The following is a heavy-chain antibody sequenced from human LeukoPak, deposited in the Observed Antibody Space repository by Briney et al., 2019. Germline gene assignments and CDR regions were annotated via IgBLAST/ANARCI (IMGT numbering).Heavy chain of an antibody. D-gene: IGHD1-1*01. V-gene: IGHV3-23*01. Sequence: RGSLRLSCAASAFTFSSYAMSWVRQAPGKGLEWVSVISGSDGSTYYADSVKGRFTISRDNSKNTVYLQMNSLRAEDTAVYYCAKNADPQLERPLDYWGQGTLVTVSS. CDR1: AFTFSSYA. CDR2: ISGSDGST. J-gene: IGHJ4*02. CDR3: AKNADPQLERPLDY.